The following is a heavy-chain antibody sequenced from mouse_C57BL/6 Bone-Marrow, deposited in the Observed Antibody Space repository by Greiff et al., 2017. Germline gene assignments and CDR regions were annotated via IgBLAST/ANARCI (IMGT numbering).Heavy chain of an antibody. CDR3: ARTPTTVGYAMDY. Sequence: EVNLVESGGDLVKPGGSLKLSCAASGFTFSSYGMSWVRQTPDKRLEWVATISSGGSYTYYPDSVTGRFTISRDNAKNTLYLQMSSLKSEDTAMYYCARTPTTVGYAMDYWGQGTSVTVSS. V-gene: IGHV5-6*01. J-gene: IGHJ4*01. CDR2: ISSGGSYT. D-gene: IGHD1-1*01. CDR1: GFTFSSYG.